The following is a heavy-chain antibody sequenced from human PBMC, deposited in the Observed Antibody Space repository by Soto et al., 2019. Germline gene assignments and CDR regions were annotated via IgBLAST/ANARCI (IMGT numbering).Heavy chain of an antibody. J-gene: IGHJ5*02. CDR2: ISSSSSYI. D-gene: IGHD6-19*01. V-gene: IGHV3-21*01. Sequence: EVQLVESGGGLVKPGGSLRLSCAASGFTFSSYSMNWVRQAPGKGLEWVSSISSSSSYIYYADSVKGRFTISRDNAKKSLYLQMTSLRAEDTAVYCCAIDGEAVDGTVFYPWGQGTLGTVSS. CDR3: AIDGEAVDGTVFYP. CDR1: GFTFSSYS.